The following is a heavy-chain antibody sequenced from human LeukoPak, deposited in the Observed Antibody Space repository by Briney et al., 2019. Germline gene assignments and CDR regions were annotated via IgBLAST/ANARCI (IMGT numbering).Heavy chain of an antibody. V-gene: IGHV1-2*02. CDR2: INPDSGAT. CDR1: GYIFIYHY. CDR3: ARAGDPAYDALEI. D-gene: IGHD7-27*01. J-gene: IGHJ3*02. Sequence: GASVKVSCKASGYIFIYHYMHWVRQAPGQGLEWMGWINPDSGATNYAQKFQGGVTMTRDTSISTAYMELSGLRSDDTAVYYCARAGDPAYDALEIGGQGTWVT.